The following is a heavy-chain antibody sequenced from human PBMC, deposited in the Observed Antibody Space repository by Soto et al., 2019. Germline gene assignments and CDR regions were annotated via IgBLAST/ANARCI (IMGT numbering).Heavy chain of an antibody. CDR2: IYYSGST. Sequence: QVQLQESGPGLVKPSQTLSLTCTVSGGSISSGGYYWSWIRQHPGKGLEWIGYIYYSGSTYYNPSLKSRVTISVDTSKNQFSLKLSSVTAADTAVYYCARWCISTSFYVDYYYGMDVWGQGTTVTVSS. CDR1: GGSISSGGYY. D-gene: IGHD2-2*01. J-gene: IGHJ6*02. CDR3: ARWCISTSFYVDYYYGMDV. V-gene: IGHV4-31*03.